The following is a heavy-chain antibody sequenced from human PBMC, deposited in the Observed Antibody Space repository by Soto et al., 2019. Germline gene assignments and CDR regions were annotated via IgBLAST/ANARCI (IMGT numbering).Heavy chain of an antibody. V-gene: IGHV4-59*01. CDR2: IHYSGTT. CDR3: AAGEASSRNLAPYYLDF. J-gene: IGHJ4*02. Sequence: SETLSLTCTVSGGSMRNYFWTWIRQPPVKGLEWIGYIHYSGTTSFFPSYNPSLRSRVTISEDTSKNQFSLKLLSVTTADTAVYFCAAGEASSRNLAPYYLDFWGQGTLVTVSS. CDR1: GGSMRNYF. D-gene: IGHD6-13*01.